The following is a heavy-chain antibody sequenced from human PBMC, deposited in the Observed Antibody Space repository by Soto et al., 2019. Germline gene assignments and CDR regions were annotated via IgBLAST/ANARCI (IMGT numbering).Heavy chain of an antibody. CDR3: ATVYKGYCSSTSCSYDYNWFDP. Sequence: GASVKVSCKVSGYTLTELSMHWVRQAPGKGLEWMGGFDPEDGETIYAQKFQGRVTMTEDTSTDTAYMELSSLRSEDTAVYYCATVYKGYCSSTSCSYDYNWFDPWGQGTLVTVSS. V-gene: IGHV1-24*01. CDR1: GYTLTELS. D-gene: IGHD2-2*01. J-gene: IGHJ5*02. CDR2: FDPEDGET.